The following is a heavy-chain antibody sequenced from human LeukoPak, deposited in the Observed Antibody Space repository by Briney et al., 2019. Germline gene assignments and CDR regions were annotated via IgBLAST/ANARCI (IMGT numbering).Heavy chain of an antibody. CDR2: IIPIFGTA. D-gene: IGHD5-18*01. Sequence: SVKVSCKASGGTFSSYAISWVRQAPGQGLEWMGGIIPIFGTANYAQKFQGRVTITADESTSTAYMELSSLRSEDTAVYYCATCGYSYGTNLDYWGQGTLVTVSS. CDR1: GGTFSSYA. CDR3: ATCGYSYGTNLDY. V-gene: IGHV1-69*01. J-gene: IGHJ4*02.